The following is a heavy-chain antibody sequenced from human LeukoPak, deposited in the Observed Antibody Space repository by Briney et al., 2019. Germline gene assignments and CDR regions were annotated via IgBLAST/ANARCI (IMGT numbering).Heavy chain of an antibody. CDR3: AKDSYYYDSSGFGFDY. D-gene: IGHD3-22*01. CDR2: ISYDGSNK. CDR1: GFTFSSYG. J-gene: IGHJ4*02. V-gene: IGHV3-30*18. Sequence: PGGSLRLSCAASGFTFSSYGMHWVRQAPGKGLEWVAVISYDGSNKYYANSVKGRFTISRDNSKNTLYLQMNSLRAEDTAVYYCAKDSYYYDSSGFGFDYWGQGTLVTVSS.